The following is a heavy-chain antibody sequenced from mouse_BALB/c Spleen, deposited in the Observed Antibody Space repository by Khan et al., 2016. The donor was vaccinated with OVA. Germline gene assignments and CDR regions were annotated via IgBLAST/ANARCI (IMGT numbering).Heavy chain of an antibody. CDR3: ARTARIKY. D-gene: IGHD1-2*01. CDR2: ISYSGST. J-gene: IGHJ2*01. Sequence: VQLKESGPGLVKPSQSLSLTCTVTGYSITSGYGWNWIRQFPGNTLEWMGYISYSGSTNYNPSLKSRISITRDTSKNQFFLQLNSVTTEDTATXYCARTARIKYWGQGTTLTVSS. V-gene: IGHV3-2*02. CDR1: GYSITSGYG.